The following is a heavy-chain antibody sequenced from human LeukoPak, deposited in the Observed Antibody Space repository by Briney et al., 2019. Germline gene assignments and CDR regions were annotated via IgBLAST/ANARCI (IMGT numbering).Heavy chain of an antibody. D-gene: IGHD3-9*01. Sequence: PSETLSLTCAVYGGSFSGYYWSWIRQPPGKGLEWIGEINHSGSTNYSPSLKSRVTISVDTSKNQFSLKLSSVTAADTAVYYCARRRDRGAVLRYFDWLVGLRFDPWGQGTLVTVSS. CDR2: INHSGST. V-gene: IGHV4-34*01. J-gene: IGHJ5*02. CDR3: ARRRDRGAVLRYFDWLVGLRFDP. CDR1: GGSFSGYY.